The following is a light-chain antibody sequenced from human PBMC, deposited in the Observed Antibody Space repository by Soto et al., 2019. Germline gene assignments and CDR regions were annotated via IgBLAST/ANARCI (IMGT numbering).Light chain of an antibody. Sequence: QSALTQPASVSGSPGQSITISCTGSSGDVGHYNYVSWYLQHPGKAPKLIIYEVTNRPSWVSNRFSGSKSGNTASLNISGLQAEDEADYYCTSYTTGRIRVFGGGTKVTVL. V-gene: IGLV2-14*01. CDR1: SGDVGHYNY. CDR3: TSYTTGRIRV. J-gene: IGLJ3*02. CDR2: EVT.